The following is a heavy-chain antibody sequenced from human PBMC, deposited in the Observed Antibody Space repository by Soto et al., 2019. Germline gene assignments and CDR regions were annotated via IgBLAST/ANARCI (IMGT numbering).Heavy chain of an antibody. CDR3: ARVHVCTNGVCYDAFDI. Sequence: GGSMRLSCAASGFTFSSYWMHWVRQAPGKGLVWVSRINSDGSSTSYADSVKGRFTISRDNAKNTLYLQMNSLRAGDTAVYYCARVHVCTNGVCYDAFDIWGQGTMVSVAS. CDR1: GFTFSSYW. V-gene: IGHV3-74*01. D-gene: IGHD2-8*01. J-gene: IGHJ3*02. CDR2: INSDGSST.